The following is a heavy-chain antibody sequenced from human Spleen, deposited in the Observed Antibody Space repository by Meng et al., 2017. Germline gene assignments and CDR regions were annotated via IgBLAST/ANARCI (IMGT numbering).Heavy chain of an antibody. CDR1: GGSVSSRSYY. D-gene: IGHD1-7*01. V-gene: IGHV4-61*01. CDR3: ARKYGNYPYYFDY. Sequence: QVQLKETGPGLVRPSGTLSLTCPVSGGSVSSRSYYWSWIRQPPGKGLEWIGYIFYNGKTNDNPSLRSRVTMSVETSNNQFSLTLSSVTAADTAVYYCARKYGNYPYYFDYWGQGTLVTVSS. CDR2: IFYNGKT. J-gene: IGHJ4*02.